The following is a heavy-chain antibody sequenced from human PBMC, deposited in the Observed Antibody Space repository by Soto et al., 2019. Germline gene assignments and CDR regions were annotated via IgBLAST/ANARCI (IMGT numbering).Heavy chain of an antibody. CDR2: ISYDGSNK. J-gene: IGHJ4*02. CDR3: ARAIDYYDSSGYYGPFDY. V-gene: IGHV3-30-3*01. D-gene: IGHD3-22*01. CDR1: GFTFSSYA. Sequence: GGSLRLSCAASGFTFSSYAMHWVRQAPGKGLEWVAVISYDGSNKYYADSVKGRFTISRDNSKNTLYLQMNSLRAEDTAVYYCARAIDYYDSSGYYGPFDYWGQGTLVTVSS.